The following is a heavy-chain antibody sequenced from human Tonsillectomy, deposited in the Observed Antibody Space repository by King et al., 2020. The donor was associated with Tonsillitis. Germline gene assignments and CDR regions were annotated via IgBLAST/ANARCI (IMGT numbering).Heavy chain of an antibody. J-gene: IGHJ4*02. V-gene: IGHV3-48*02. CDR1: GFTFSSYS. D-gene: IGHD3-22*01. CDR2: ISSSSSTI. Sequence: VQLVESGGGLVQPGGSLRLSCAASGFTFSSYSMNWVRQAPGKGLEWVSYISSSSSTIYYADSVKGRFTISRDNAKNSLYLQMNSLRDEDTAVYYCARGEDSSGYYYTPYYVDYWGQGTLVTVSS. CDR3: ARGEDSSGYYYTPYYVDY.